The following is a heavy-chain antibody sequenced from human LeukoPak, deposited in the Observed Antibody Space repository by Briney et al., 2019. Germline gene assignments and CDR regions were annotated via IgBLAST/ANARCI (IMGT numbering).Heavy chain of an antibody. V-gene: IGHV4-59*01. J-gene: IGHJ6*02. CDR3: ARVRNYDILTGYNYGMDV. CDR1: GGSISSYY. D-gene: IGHD3-9*01. CDR2: IYYSGST. Sequence: PSETLSLTCTVSGGSISSYYWSWIRQPPGKGLEWIGYIYYSGSTNYNPSLKSRATISVDTSKNQFSLKLSSVTAADTAVYYCARVRNYDILTGYNYGMDVWGQGTTVTVSS.